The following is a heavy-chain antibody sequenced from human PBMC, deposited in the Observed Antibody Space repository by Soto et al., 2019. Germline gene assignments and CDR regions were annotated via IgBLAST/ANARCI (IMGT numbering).Heavy chain of an antibody. D-gene: IGHD3-10*01. CDR1: GGSLTTSSYY. CDR3: ARQEGFGKWFDP. CDR2: IHYTENI. V-gene: IGHV4-39*01. Sequence: SETLSLTCTVSGGSLTTSSYYWGWIRQSPEKGLEWIGYIHYTENIYYNPSLKSRVTISVYTSTNQLSLSLSSVTAADTAVYYCARQEGFGKWFDPWGPGXLVTVSS. J-gene: IGHJ5*02.